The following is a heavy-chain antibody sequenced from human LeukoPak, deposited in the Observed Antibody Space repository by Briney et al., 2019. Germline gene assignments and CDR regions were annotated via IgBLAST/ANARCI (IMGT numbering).Heavy chain of an antibody. Sequence: SVKVSCKSSGGTFTSNYAISWGRPAPGQGRGWRGGIVPLLGTANSTQRFQGRVTFSADKCTNTDYMELSSLRSEDTAISYCARGDFDDDHVDYRTLQYWGQGTLITVSS. J-gene: IGHJ4*02. D-gene: IGHD4-17*01. CDR2: IVPLLGTA. V-gene: IGHV1-69*10. CDR3: ARGDFDDDHVDYRTLQY. CDR1: GGTFTSNYA.